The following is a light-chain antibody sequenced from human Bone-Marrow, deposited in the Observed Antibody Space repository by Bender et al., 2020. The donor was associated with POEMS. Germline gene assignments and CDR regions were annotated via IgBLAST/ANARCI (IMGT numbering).Light chain of an antibody. V-gene: IGLV2-23*01. CDR1: SSDVGSYNL. Sequence: QSALTQPASVSGSPGQSITISCAGTSSDVGSYNLVSWYQQYPGTAPKLIIFDDVKRPSGISDRFSGSQSGNTASLTISGLRAEDEADYYCCSYASSDSFVFGPGTKVTVL. J-gene: IGLJ1*01. CDR3: CSYASSDSFV. CDR2: DDV.